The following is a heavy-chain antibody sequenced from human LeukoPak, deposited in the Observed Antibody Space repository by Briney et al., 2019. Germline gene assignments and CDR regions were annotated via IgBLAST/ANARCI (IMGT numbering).Heavy chain of an antibody. CDR1: XGSISSGDYY. CDR2: IYYSGST. D-gene: IGHD3-3*01. J-gene: IGHJ4*02. V-gene: IGHV4-30-4*01. CDR3: ARVGYDFWSGSYYFDY. Sequence: TLSLXXTVSXGSISSGDYYWSWIRQPPGKGLEWIGYIYYSGSTYYNPSLKSRVTISVDTSKNQFSLKLSSVTAADTAVYYCARVGYDFWSGSYYFDYWGQGTLVTVSS.